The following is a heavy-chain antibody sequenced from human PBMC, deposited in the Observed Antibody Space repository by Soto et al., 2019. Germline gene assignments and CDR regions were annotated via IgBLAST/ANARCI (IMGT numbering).Heavy chain of an antibody. CDR2: IIPILGIA. D-gene: IGHD2-15*01. CDR1: GGTLSSYT. Sequence: QVQLVQSGAEVKKPGSSVKVSCKTSGGTLSSYTISWVRQAPGQGLEWMGRIIPILGIANYAQKFQGRVTITADKSTSTAYMELSSLRSEDTAVYYCAREFYSLFDYWGQGTLVTVSS. J-gene: IGHJ4*02. CDR3: AREFYSLFDY. V-gene: IGHV1-69*08.